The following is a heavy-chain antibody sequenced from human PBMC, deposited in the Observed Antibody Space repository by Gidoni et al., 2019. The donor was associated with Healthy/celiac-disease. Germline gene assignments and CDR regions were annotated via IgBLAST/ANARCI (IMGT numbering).Heavy chain of an antibody. D-gene: IGHD2-2*01. J-gene: IGHJ4*02. V-gene: IGHV3-49*05. Sequence: EVQLVESGGGLVNPGGYRRLSCTAQGCPFGDYAMSWFPQAPGKGLEWVGFIRSKAYGGTTEYAASVKGRFTISRDDSKSIAYLQMNSLKTEDTAVYYCTSSGAIVVVPADWGQGTLVTVSS. CDR3: TSSGAIVVVPAD. CDR1: GCPFGDYA. CDR2: IRSKAYGGTT.